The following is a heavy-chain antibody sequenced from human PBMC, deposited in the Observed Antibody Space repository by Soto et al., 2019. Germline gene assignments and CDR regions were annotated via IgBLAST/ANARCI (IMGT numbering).Heavy chain of an antibody. Sequence: QVQLQESGPGLVKPSQTLSLTCTVSGGSISSGGYYWSWIRQHPGKGLEWIGYIYYSGSTYYNPSLKSRVTISVDTSKNQFSLKLSSVTAADTAGYYCAGLGRGAAAGPYGMDVWGQGTTVTVSS. D-gene: IGHD6-13*01. J-gene: IGHJ6*02. CDR3: AGLGRGAAAGPYGMDV. V-gene: IGHV4-31*03. CDR1: GGSISSGGYY. CDR2: IYYSGST.